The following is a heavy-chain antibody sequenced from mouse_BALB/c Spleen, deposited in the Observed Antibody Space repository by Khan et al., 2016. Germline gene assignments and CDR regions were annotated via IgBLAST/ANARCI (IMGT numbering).Heavy chain of an antibody. V-gene: IGHV14-3*02. CDR1: GFSIQDTY. CDR3: ARMYYGHY. Sequence: VQLQQSGAELVKPGASVKLSCTASGFSIQDTYIHWVRQRPEQGLDWIGRIDPPNDNTKYDPKFQGKATITADTTSNTAYLQLSSLTYEDTAVYYGARMYYGHYWGQGTTRTVSS. D-gene: IGHD1-1*01. J-gene: IGHJ2*01. CDR2: IDPPNDNT.